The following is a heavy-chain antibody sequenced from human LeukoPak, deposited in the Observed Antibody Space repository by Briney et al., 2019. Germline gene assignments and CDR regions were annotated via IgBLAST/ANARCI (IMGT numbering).Heavy chain of an antibody. J-gene: IGHJ4*02. Sequence: GGSLRLSCAASGFTFSDYYMSWIRQAPGKGLEWVSYISSSGSTIYYADSVKGRFTISRDNAKNSLYLQMNSLRAEDTAVYFCTRQSENFSLDYWGQGTLVTVSS. V-gene: IGHV3-11*04. CDR3: TRQSENFSLDY. CDR2: ISSSGSTI. D-gene: IGHD3-3*01. CDR1: GFTFSDYY.